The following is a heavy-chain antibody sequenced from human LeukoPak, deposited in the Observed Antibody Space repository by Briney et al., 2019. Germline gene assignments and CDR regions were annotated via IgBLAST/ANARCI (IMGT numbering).Heavy chain of an antibody. Sequence: GGSLRLSCAASGFTFRSYWMHWVRQAPGKGLVWVSRINSDGSSTSYADSVKGRFTISRDNAKNTLYLQMNSLRAEDTAVYYCARVGSYDFWSGIHYYYGMDVWGQGTTVTVSS. CDR2: INSDGSST. CDR3: ARVGSYDFWSGIHYYYGMDV. CDR1: GFTFRSYW. D-gene: IGHD3-3*01. V-gene: IGHV3-74*01. J-gene: IGHJ6*02.